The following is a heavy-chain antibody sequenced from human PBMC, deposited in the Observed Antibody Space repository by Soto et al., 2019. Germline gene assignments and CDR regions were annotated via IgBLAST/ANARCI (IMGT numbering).Heavy chain of an antibody. J-gene: IGHJ4*02. CDR2: IYSGGST. CDR3: ARSSYYSKAQTPYYFDY. Sequence: GGSLRLSCAASGVTGSSNYMSWVRQAPGKGLEWVSVIYSGGSTYYADSVKGRFTISRDNAKNSLYLQMNSLRDEDTAVYYCARSSYYSKAQTPYYFDYWGQGTLVPVSS. V-gene: IGHV3-53*01. CDR1: GVTGSSNY. D-gene: IGHD4-4*01.